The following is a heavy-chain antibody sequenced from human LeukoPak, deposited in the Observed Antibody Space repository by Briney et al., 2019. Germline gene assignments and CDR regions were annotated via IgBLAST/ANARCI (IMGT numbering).Heavy chain of an antibody. D-gene: IGHD6-19*01. V-gene: IGHV3-7*01. CDR1: GFTFSSYS. CDR2: IERDGSET. J-gene: IGHJ4*02. CDR3: ARLYRIGWNGGPDY. Sequence: GGSLRLSCAASGFTFSSYSMNWVRQAPGEGLEWVADIERDGSETYYVDSVKGRFTISRDNAKNSLYLQMSSLRAEDTAVYYCARLYRIGWNGGPDYWGQGTLDAVSS.